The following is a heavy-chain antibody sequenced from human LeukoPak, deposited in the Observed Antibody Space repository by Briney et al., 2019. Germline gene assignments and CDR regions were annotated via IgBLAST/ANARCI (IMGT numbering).Heavy chain of an antibody. D-gene: IGHD3-3*01. J-gene: IGHJ4*02. CDR3: TRGQDYDFWSGYYLFDY. V-gene: IGHV3-49*04. CDR1: GFTFGDYA. CDR2: IRSKAYGGTT. Sequence: GGSLRLSCTASGFTFGDYAMSWVRQAPGKGLEWVGFIRSKAYGGTTEYAASVKGRFTISRDDSKSIAYLQMNSLKTEDTAVYYCTRGQDYDFWSGYYLFDYWDQGTLVTVCS.